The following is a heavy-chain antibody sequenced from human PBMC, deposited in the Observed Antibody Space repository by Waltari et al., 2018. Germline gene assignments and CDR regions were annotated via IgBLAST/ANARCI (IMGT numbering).Heavy chain of an antibody. CDR1: GFHFNSYW. V-gene: IGHV3-7*04. J-gene: IGHJ4*02. CDR2: IKGDGGEK. D-gene: IGHD3-10*01. CDR3: ARGSNGAFDY. Sequence: EVQLVESGGSLVQPGGSLSISCEASGFHFNSYWIYWIRQAPGKGLEWWADIKGDGGEKYYVDSVKGRFTISRDNAKNSLYLEMNSLRAEDTAVYFCARGSNGAFDYWGQGTLVTVSS.